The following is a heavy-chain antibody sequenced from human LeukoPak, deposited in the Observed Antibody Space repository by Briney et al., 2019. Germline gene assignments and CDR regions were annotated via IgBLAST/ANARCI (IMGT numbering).Heavy chain of an antibody. D-gene: IGHD1-26*01. CDR2: ITGSSSAI. CDR3: AREWDSGSYYLGYFDY. Sequence: GGSLRLSCAASGFTFSSYSMNWVRQAPGKGLEWVSYITGSSSAIYYADSVKGRFTISRDNAKNSLYLQMNSLRDEDTAVYYCAREWDSGSYYLGYFDYWGQGTLVTVSS. J-gene: IGHJ4*02. CDR1: GFTFSSYS. V-gene: IGHV3-48*02.